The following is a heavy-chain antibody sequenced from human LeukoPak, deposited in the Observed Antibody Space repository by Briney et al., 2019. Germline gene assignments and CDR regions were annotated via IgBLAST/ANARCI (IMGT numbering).Heavy chain of an antibody. V-gene: IGHV3-30-3*01. CDR1: GFTFSRYP. J-gene: IGHJ5*02. Sequence: QSGGSLRLSCAASGFTFSRYPMHWVRQAPGKGLEWVAVISYDGSNKYYADSVKGRLTISRDNSKNTLYLQMNSLRAEDTAVYYCARGIVDYGERGDPWGQGTLVTVSS. CDR2: ISYDGSNK. CDR3: ARGIVDYGERGDP. D-gene: IGHD4-17*01.